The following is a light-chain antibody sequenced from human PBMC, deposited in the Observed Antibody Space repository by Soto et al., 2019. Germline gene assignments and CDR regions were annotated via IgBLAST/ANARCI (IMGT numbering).Light chain of an antibody. J-gene: IGKJ2*01. V-gene: IGKV3-20*01. CDR1: QSVSTNY. Sequence: EIVLTQSPGTLSLSPGDRATLSCRASQSVSTNYLAWYQQKLGQAPRLLIYGASSRATGIPDRFSGNGSGTDFTLTISRLEPEDFAVYYCQQYDDWPPYTFGQGTNLEIK. CDR2: GAS. CDR3: QQYDDWPPYT.